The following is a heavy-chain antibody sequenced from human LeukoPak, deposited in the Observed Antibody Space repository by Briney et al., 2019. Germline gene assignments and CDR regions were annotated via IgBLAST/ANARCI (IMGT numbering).Heavy chain of an antibody. CDR2: INHSGST. CDR3: ATDFGDYGFEY. D-gene: IGHD4-17*01. V-gene: IGHV4-34*01. CDR1: GGSFSGYY. Sequence: ASETLSLTCAVYGGSFSGYYWSWIRQPPGKGLEWIGEINHSGSTNYNPSLKSRVTISVDTSKNQFSLKLSSVTAADTAVYFCATDFGDYGFEYWGQGTLVTVSS. J-gene: IGHJ4*02.